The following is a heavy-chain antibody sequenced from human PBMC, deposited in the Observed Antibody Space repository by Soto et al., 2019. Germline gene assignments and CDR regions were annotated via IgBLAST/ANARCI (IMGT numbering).Heavy chain of an antibody. J-gene: IGHJ4*02. V-gene: IGHV3-30-3*02. CDR1: GFTVSSYA. CDR3: ASGRKGGWLVTSHCFDY. Sequence: QVQLVESGGGVVQPGRSLRLSCAASGFTVSSYAMHWVRQAPGKGLEWVAVISYDGSNKYYADSVKGRFTISRDNSKNTLNLQMNSLRAEGTAVYHCASGRKGGWLVTSHCFDYWGQGNLVTVSS. D-gene: IGHD6-19*01. CDR2: ISYDGSNK.